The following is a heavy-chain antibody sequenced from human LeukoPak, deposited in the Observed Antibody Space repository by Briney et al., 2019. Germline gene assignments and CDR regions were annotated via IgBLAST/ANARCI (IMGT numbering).Heavy chain of an antibody. J-gene: IGHJ4*02. D-gene: IGHD5-24*01. CDR3: ARDQGMATISEFDY. CDR1: GGTFSSYT. CDR2: IIPILGIA. V-gene: IGHV1-69*04. Sequence: SVKVSCKASGGTFSSYTISWVRQAPGQGLEWMGRIIPILGIANYAQKFQGRVTITADKSTSTAHMELSSLRSEDTAVYYCARDQGMATISEFDYWGQGTLVTVSS.